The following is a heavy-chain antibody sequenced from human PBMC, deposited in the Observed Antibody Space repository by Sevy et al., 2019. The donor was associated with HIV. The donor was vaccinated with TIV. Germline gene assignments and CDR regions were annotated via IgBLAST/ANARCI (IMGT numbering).Heavy chain of an antibody. CDR2: VYWDDDT. D-gene: IGHD2-8*01. CDR3: ARLLPLTHGFRDFDY. J-gene: IGHJ4*02. V-gene: IGHV2-5*02. Sequence: SGPTLVKSTQTLTLTCSFSGFSLTTTGEAVAWVRQPPGKALEWLALVYWDDDTTYNPALKNRLTITKDTSKKQVVLLMTNVDPVDTATYYCARLLPLTHGFRDFDYWGQGTLVTVSS. CDR1: GFSLTTTGEA.